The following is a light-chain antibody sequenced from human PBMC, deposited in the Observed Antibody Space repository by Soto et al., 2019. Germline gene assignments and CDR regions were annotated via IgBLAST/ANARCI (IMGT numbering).Light chain of an antibody. CDR2: GAS. CDR1: QSVSSTY. J-gene: IGKJ1*01. CDR3: QQYDNWPWT. Sequence: EIVLTQAPGTLSLSPVERATLSCRASQSVSSTYLGWYQQKPGQAPRLLIYGASRRATGFPARFSGSGSGTDFTLTISSLQSEDFAVYYCQQYDNWPWTLGQGTKVDIK. V-gene: IGKV3-20*01.